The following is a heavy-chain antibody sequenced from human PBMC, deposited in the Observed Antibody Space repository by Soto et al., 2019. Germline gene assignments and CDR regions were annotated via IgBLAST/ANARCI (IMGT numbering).Heavy chain of an antibody. CDR2: IYYSGST. V-gene: IGHV4-31*03. CDR1: GCSISSGGYY. D-gene: IGHD3-16*01. CDR3: ARVGLGAPYYYGMDV. J-gene: IGHJ6*02. Sequence: TLSLTCTVAGCSISSGGYYWSWIRQHPGKGLEWIGYIYYSGSTYYNPSLKSRVTISVDTSKNQFSLKLSSVTAADTAVYYCARVGLGAPYYYGMDVWGQGTTVTVSS.